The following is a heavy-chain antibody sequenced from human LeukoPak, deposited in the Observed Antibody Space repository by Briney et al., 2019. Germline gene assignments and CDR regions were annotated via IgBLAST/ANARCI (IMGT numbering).Heavy chain of an antibody. CDR1: GGSISSSSYY. J-gene: IGHJ6*03. D-gene: IGHD2-2*01. V-gene: IGHV4-39*01. CDR3: ARSGGYCSSTSCYPYYYYYMDV. Sequence: SETLSLTCTVSGGSISSSSYYWGWIRQPPGKGLEWIGSIYYSGSTYYNPSLKSRVTISVDTSKNQFSLKLSSVTAADTAVYYCARSGGYCSSTSCYPYYYYYMDVWGKGTTVTVSS. CDR2: IYYSGST.